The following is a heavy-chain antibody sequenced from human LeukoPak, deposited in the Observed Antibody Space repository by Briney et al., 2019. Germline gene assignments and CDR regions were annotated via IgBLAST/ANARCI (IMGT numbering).Heavy chain of an antibody. CDR3: ARGIGYYDSSGYYREGRKYYFDY. D-gene: IGHD3-22*01. V-gene: IGHV4-34*01. Sequence: SETLSLTCAVYGGSFSGYYWSWIRQPPGKGLEWIGEINHSGSTNYNPSLKSRVTIPVDTSKNQFSLKLSSVTAADTAVYYCARGIGYYDSSGYYREGRKYYFDYWGQGTLVTVSS. CDR2: INHSGST. J-gene: IGHJ4*02. CDR1: GGSFSGYY.